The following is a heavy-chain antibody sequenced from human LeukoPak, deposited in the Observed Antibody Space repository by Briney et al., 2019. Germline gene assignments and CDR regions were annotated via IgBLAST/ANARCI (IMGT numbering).Heavy chain of an antibody. CDR3: ARDQVDILTGYHNNWFDP. Sequence: PSETLSLTCTVSGDSISSGNYYWSWIRQPAGKGLEWIGRIWADGAPTYRPSLKSRVTISVDTSKNQFSLKLSSVTAADTAVYYCARDQVDILTGYHNNWFDPWGQGTLVTVSS. CDR2: IWADGAP. D-gene: IGHD3-9*01. CDR1: GDSISSGNYY. J-gene: IGHJ5*02. V-gene: IGHV4-61*02.